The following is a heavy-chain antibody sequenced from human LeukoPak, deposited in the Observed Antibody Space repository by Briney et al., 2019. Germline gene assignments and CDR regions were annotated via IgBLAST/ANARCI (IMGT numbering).Heavy chain of an antibody. CDR2: IYYKGNT. D-gene: IGHD4-17*01. J-gene: IGHJ2*01. V-gene: IGHV4-39*07. Sequence: SETLSLTCTVSGGSISSRSYFWGWIRQPPGKGLEWIGSIYYKGNTYFNPSLKSRVTISEDTSKNQFSLKLSSVTAADTAVYYCARGGSDSDLYGDSEFDLWGRGTLVTVSS. CDR1: GGSISSRSYF. CDR3: ARGGSDSDLYGDSEFDL.